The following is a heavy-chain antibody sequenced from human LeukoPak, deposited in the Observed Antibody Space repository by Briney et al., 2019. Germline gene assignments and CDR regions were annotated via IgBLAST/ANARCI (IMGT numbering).Heavy chain of an antibody. CDR1: GFTFSSYS. V-gene: IGHV3-48*04. CDR2: ISSSSSTI. D-gene: IGHD3-16*01. CDR3: ARARFYFDY. Sequence: AGGSLRLSCAASGFTFSSYSMNWVRQAPGKGLEWVSYISSSSSTIYYADSVKGRFTISRDNAKNSLYVQMNSLRAEDTAVYYCARARFYFDYWGQGILVTVSS. J-gene: IGHJ4*02.